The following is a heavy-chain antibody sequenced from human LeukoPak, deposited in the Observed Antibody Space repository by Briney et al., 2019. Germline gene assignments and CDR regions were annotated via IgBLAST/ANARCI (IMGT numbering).Heavy chain of an antibody. CDR2: ISGSGGST. J-gene: IGHJ4*02. Sequence: GGSLRLSCAASGFTFSDYSMNWVRQAPGKGLEWVSAISGSGGSTYYADSVKGRFTISRDNSKNTLYLQMNSLRAEDTAVYYCAKGYSTWELQFDYWGQGTLVTVSS. V-gene: IGHV3-23*01. CDR3: AKGYSTWELQFDY. CDR1: GFTFSDYS. D-gene: IGHD1-26*01.